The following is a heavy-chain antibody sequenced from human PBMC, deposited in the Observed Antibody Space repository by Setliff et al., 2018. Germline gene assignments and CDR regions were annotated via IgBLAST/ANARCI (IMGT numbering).Heavy chain of an antibody. Sequence: GASVKVSCKASGYTFTQYPINWVRQAPGQGLEWMGWINTKTEKPTYAQAFRGRLVFSLDTSVSTAYLQITSLKAEDTAVYYCARDTGVRGQENTGYYGGGFAYWGQGTLVTVSS. CDR3: ARDTGVRGQENTGYYGGGFAY. J-gene: IGHJ4*02. CDR2: INTKTEKP. CDR1: GYTFTQYP. D-gene: IGHD2-8*02. V-gene: IGHV7-4-1*02.